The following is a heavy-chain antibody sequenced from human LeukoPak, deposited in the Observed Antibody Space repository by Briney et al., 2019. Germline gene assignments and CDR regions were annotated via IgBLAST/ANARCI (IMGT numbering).Heavy chain of an antibody. J-gene: IGHJ4*02. V-gene: IGHV4-34*09. CDR3: AREGRYCSGGSCYRAFDY. Sequence: KASETLSLTCAVYGGSFSGYYWSWIRQPPGKGLEWIGEINHSGSTYYNPSLKSRVTISVDTSKNQFSLKLSSVTAADTAVYYCAREGRYCSGGSCYRAFDYWGQGTLVTVSS. D-gene: IGHD2-15*01. CDR1: GGSFSGYY. CDR2: INHSGST.